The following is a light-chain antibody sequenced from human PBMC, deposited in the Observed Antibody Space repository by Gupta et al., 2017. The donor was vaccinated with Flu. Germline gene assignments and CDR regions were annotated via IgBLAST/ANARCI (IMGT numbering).Light chain of an antibody. J-gene: IGKJ4*01. CDR2: AAS. CDR3: QQVNDYPIT. Sequence: IQLTQSPSFLSASVGDRVTVTCRASQDINTYLAWYQQKPGKAPKLLIYAASTLQSGVPSSFSGSGSGTEFTLTISSLQPEDFATYYCQQVNDYPITFGGGTKVEIK. V-gene: IGKV1-9*01. CDR1: QDINTY.